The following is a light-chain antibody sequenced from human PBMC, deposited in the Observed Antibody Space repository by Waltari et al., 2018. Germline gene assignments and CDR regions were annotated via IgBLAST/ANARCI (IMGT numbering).Light chain of an antibody. CDR1: QSFSRA. V-gene: IGKV3-20*01. J-gene: IGKJ1*01. CDR2: DAS. CDR3: QHYVRLPVT. Sequence: SCMASQSFSRALAWYQQKPGQAPRLLIYDASTRAIGSPDRFSGGGSGTDFSLTISRLEPEDFAVYYCQHYVRLPVTFGQGTTVEIK.